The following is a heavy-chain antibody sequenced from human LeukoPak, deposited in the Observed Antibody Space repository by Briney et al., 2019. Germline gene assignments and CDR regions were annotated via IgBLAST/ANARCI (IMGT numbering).Heavy chain of an antibody. Sequence: NPSETLSLTCAVYGGSFSGYYWSWIRQPPGKGLEWIGGINHSGSTNYNPSLKSRVTISVDTSKNQFSLKLSSVTAADTAVYYCARVTSSSWYGIDYWGQGTLVTVSS. CDR2: INHSGST. CDR3: ARVTSSSWYGIDY. CDR1: GGSFSGYY. V-gene: IGHV4-34*01. D-gene: IGHD6-13*01. J-gene: IGHJ4*02.